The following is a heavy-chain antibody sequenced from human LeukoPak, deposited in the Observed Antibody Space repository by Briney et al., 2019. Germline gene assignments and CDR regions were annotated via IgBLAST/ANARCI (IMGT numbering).Heavy chain of an antibody. D-gene: IGHD6-13*01. CDR3: ARSQQLVRANLDY. V-gene: IGHV1-8*01. CDR2: MNPNSGNT. J-gene: IGHJ4*02. CDR1: GYTFTSYD. Sequence: ASVKVSCKASGYTFTSYDINWVRQATGQGLEWMGWMNPNSGNTGYAQKFQGRVTMTRNTSISTAYMELSSLRSEDTAVYYCARSQQLVRANLDYWGQGTLVTVSS.